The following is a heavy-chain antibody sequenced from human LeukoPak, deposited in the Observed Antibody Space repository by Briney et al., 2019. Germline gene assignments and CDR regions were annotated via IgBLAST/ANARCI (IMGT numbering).Heavy chain of an antibody. D-gene: IGHD6-19*01. CDR1: GYTFTSYA. CDR3: ARAGRGLAHDAFDI. V-gene: IGHV7-4-1*02. Sequence: ASVKVSCKASGYTFTSYAMNWVRQAPGQGLEWMGWINTNTGNPTYAQGFTGRFVFSLDTSVSTAYLQISSLKAEDTAVYYCARAGRGLAHDAFDIWGQGTMVTVSS. CDR2: INTNTGNP. J-gene: IGHJ3*02.